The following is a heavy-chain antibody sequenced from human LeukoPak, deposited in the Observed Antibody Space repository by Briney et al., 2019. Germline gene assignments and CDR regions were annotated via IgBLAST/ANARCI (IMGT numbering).Heavy chain of an antibody. CDR3: ASQYSGSYYFDY. CDR1: GGSISSSSYY. CDR2: IYYSGST. V-gene: IGHV4-39*07. J-gene: IGHJ4*02. D-gene: IGHD1-26*01. Sequence: SETLSLTCTVSGGSISSSSYYWGWIRQPPGKGLEWIGSIYYSGSTYYNPSLKSRVTRSVDTSKNQFSLKLSSVAAAHTAVYYCASQYSGSYYFDYWGEGTLVTVSS.